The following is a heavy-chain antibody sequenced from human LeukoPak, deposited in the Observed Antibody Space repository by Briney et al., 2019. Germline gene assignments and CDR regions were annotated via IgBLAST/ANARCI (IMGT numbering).Heavy chain of an antibody. CDR2: ISGSGDNT. Sequence: GGSLRLSCAASGFAFSTYAMTWVRQAPGKGLEWVSAISGSGDNTYYADSVRGRFTISRDNSKNTLYLQMNSLRAEDTAVYYCAGGSGWLIDSWGRGTLVTVSS. J-gene: IGHJ4*02. V-gene: IGHV3-23*01. CDR1: GFAFSTYA. D-gene: IGHD6-19*01. CDR3: AGGSGWLIDS.